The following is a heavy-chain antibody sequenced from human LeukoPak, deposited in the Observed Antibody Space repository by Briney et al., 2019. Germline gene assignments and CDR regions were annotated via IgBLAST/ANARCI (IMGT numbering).Heavy chain of an antibody. D-gene: IGHD4-17*01. Sequence: GASVKVSCKASGGTFSNYAISWVRQAPGQGLEWVGGIIPIFGTAKYAQKFQGRVTITADESTSTAYMELRSLRSDDTAVYYCARDYGPLNPYYYYMDVWGKGTTVTVSS. CDR1: GGTFSNYA. CDR2: IIPIFGTA. J-gene: IGHJ6*03. V-gene: IGHV1-69*01. CDR3: ARDYGPLNPYYYYMDV.